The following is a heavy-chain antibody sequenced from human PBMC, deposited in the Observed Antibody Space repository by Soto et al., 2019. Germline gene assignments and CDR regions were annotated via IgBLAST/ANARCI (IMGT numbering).Heavy chain of an antibody. CDR3: ARVRDYCSGGSCNRDDAFDI. CDR1: GGSISSYY. Sequence: KPSETLSLTCTVSGGSISSYYWSWIRQPPGKGLEWIGYIYYSGSTNYNPSLKSRVTISVDTSKNQFSLKLSSVTAADTAVYYCARVRDYCSGGSCNRDDAFDIWGQGTMVTVSS. J-gene: IGHJ3*02. CDR2: IYYSGST. D-gene: IGHD2-15*01. V-gene: IGHV4-59*01.